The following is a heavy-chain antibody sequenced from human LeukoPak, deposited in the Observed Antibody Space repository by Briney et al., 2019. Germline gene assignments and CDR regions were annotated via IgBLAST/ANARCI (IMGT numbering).Heavy chain of an antibody. CDR1: DFTFSNFG. Sequence: PGESLRLSCVASDFTFSNFGMHWVRQAPGKGLEWLSFIQYDGSNNYHADSVKGRFSISRDNSKNTLHLQMNTLRPDDTAVYYCARTAVAGTLRWFDLWGQGTLVIVPS. V-gene: IGHV3-30*02. CDR2: IQYDGSNN. D-gene: IGHD6-19*01. J-gene: IGHJ5*02. CDR3: ARTAVAGTLRWFDL.